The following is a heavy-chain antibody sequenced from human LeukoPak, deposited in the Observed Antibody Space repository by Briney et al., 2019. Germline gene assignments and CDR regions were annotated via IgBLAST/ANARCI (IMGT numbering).Heavy chain of an antibody. D-gene: IGHD2-21*01. CDR1: GYTVTNYY. Sequence: GASVKVSCKASGYTVTNYYMHWVRQVPGQGLEWMGMINPSISSRTYAQKFQGRVTVTSDTSTSTVYMEVSSLRSEDTAIYYCASSGMWFSTNDWGQGTLVTVSS. V-gene: IGHV1-46*01. J-gene: IGHJ4*02. CDR2: INPSISSR. CDR3: ASSGMWFSTND.